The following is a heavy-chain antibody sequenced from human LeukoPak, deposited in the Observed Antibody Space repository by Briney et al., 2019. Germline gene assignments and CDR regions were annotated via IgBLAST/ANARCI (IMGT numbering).Heavy chain of an antibody. J-gene: IGHJ3*02. CDR1: GYIFTSNY. CDR2: INPNSGGT. CDR3: ARGRDYYGSGSYYGGAFDI. V-gene: IGHV1-46*01. D-gene: IGHD3-10*01. Sequence: GASVKVSCKAFGYIFTSNYMHWVRQAPGQGLQWMGWINPNSGGTNYAQEFEGRVTMTRDMSTSTVYMELSSLRSEDTAVYYCARGRDYYGSGSYYGGAFDIWGQGTMVTVSS.